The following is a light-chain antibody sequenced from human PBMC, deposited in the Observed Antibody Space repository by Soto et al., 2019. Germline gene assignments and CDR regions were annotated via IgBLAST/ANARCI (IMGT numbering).Light chain of an antibody. CDR1: SRDIGFYNY. J-gene: IGLJ1*01. CDR2: EVT. Sequence: QSVLTQPASVSGSPGQSITISCTGTSRDIGFYNYVSWYQQHPGKAPKLIIYEVTDRPSGVSNRFSGSKSGNTASLTISGLQAEDEAEYYCSSYTNINTRACVFGTGTKLTVL. V-gene: IGLV2-14*01. CDR3: SSYTNINTRACV.